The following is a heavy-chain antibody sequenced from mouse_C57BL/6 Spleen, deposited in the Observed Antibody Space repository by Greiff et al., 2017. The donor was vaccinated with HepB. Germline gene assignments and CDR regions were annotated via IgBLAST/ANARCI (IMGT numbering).Heavy chain of an antibody. CDR3: ARESDEYAANYSAMYD. CDR1: GFNIKDYY. J-gene: IGHJ4*01. V-gene: IGHV14-2*01. Sequence: EVQLQESGAELVKPGASVKLSCTASGFNIKDYYMHWVKQRTEQGLEWIGRIDPEDGETKYAPKFQGKATITADTSSNTAYLQLSSLTSEDTAVYYGARESDEYAANYSAMYDWGQGTSVTVSS. D-gene: IGHD5-1*01. CDR2: IDPEDGET.